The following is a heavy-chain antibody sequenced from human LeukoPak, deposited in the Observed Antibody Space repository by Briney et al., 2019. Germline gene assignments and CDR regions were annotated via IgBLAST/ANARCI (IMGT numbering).Heavy chain of an antibody. D-gene: IGHD6-19*01. CDR1: GGSISSSSYY. V-gene: IGHV4-39*07. CDR3: ARPHRKSYSSGGKNAFDI. Sequence: SETLSLTCTVSGGSISSSSYYWGWIRQPPGKGLEWIGSIYYSGSTYYNPSLKSRVTISVDTSKNQFSLKLSSVTAADTAVYYCARPHRKSYSSGGKNAFDIWGQGTMVTVSS. J-gene: IGHJ3*02. CDR2: IYYSGST.